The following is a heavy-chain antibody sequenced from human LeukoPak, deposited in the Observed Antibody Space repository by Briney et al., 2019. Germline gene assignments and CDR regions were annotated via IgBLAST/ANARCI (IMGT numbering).Heavy chain of an antibody. Sequence: GESLKISCKGSGCSFTSYWIGWVRQMPGKGLEWMGIIYPGDSDTSYSPSFQGQVTISADKSISTAYLQWSSLKASDTAMYYCARNRIAARPPDAFDIWGQGTMVTVSS. V-gene: IGHV5-51*01. D-gene: IGHD6-6*01. CDR2: IYPGDSDT. CDR3: ARNRIAARPPDAFDI. J-gene: IGHJ3*02. CDR1: GCSFTSYW.